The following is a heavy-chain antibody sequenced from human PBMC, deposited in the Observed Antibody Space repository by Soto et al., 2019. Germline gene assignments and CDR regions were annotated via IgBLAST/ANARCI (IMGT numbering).Heavy chain of an antibody. CDR2: ISYDGSNK. CDR3: ARGMSGSGSYLGYYYDMDV. CDR1: GFTFSSYA. Sequence: SLRLSCAASGFTFSSYAIHWVRQAPGKGLEWVALISYDGSNKYYADSVKGRFTISRDNSKNTLYLQMNSLRAEDTAVYYCARGMSGSGSYLGYYYDMDVWGQGTTVTSP. D-gene: IGHD3-10*01. J-gene: IGHJ6*02. V-gene: IGHV3-30-3*01.